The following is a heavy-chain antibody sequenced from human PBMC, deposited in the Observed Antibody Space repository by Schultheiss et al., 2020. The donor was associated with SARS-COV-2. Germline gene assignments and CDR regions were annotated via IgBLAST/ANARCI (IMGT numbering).Heavy chain of an antibody. CDR2: IYYSGST. CDR1: GGSISSGGYY. CDR3: ARHPDIVVVPAAMGYMDV. V-gene: IGHV4-61*08. J-gene: IGHJ6*03. Sequence: SETLSLTCTVSGGSISSGGYYWSWIRQHPGKGLEWIGYIYYSGSTNYNPSLKSRVTISVDTSKNQFSLKLSSVTAADTAVYYCARHPDIVVVPAAMGYMDVWGKGTTVTVSS. D-gene: IGHD2-2*01.